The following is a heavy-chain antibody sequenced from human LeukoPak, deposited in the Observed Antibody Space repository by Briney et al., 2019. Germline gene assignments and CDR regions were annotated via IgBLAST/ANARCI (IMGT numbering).Heavy chain of an antibody. CDR1: GFTFSDYY. CDR2: ISGNGSTT. CDR3: AREEGGDCSRTSCYTSS. Sequence: GGSLRLSCAASGFTFSDYYMSWIRQAPGKGLEGVSYISGNGSTTYYADSVKGRFTISRDNAKNSLYLQMNSLRVEDTAVYYCAREEGGDCSRTSCYTSSWGQGTQVTVSA. J-gene: IGHJ4*02. V-gene: IGHV3-11*01. D-gene: IGHD2-2*02.